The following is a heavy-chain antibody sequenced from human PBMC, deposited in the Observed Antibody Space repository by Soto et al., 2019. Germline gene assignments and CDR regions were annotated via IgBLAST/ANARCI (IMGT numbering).Heavy chain of an antibody. D-gene: IGHD3-10*01. Sequence: PSLTLSLTCTVAGGSMSRYYWRWIRQSPERGLEWIGYVFYSGDTNYNPSLQSRVTISVDTSMNHFSLKLTSVTAADTAVYYCARHFFGSPFDPWGPGILVTVSS. V-gene: IGHV4-59*08. CDR1: GGSMSRYY. CDR2: VFYSGDT. CDR3: ARHFFGSPFDP. J-gene: IGHJ5*02.